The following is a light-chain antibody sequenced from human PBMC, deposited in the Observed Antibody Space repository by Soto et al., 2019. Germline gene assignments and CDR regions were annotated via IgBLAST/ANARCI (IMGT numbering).Light chain of an antibody. CDR2: KAS. J-gene: IGKJ1*01. Sequence: DIQMTQSPSTLSASVGDRVTITCRASQSISSWLAWYQQKPGKAPKLLIYKASSLESGVPSRFSGSGSGTEFSITISSLQPDDFATYYCQQYNSYSTFGIGTKVQIK. V-gene: IGKV1-5*03. CDR3: QQYNSYST. CDR1: QSISSW.